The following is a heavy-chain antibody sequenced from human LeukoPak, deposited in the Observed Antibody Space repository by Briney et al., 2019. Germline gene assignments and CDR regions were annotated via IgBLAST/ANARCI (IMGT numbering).Heavy chain of an antibody. V-gene: IGHV4-39*01. CDR1: GGSISSSSYY. Sequence: SETLSLTCTVSGGSISSSSYYWGWIRQPPGKGLEWIGSIYYSGSTYYNPSLKSRVTISVDTSKNQFSLKLSSVTAADTAVYYCARRSLYCSGGSCYSKGFDYWGQGTLVTVSS. CDR3: ARRSLYCSGGSCYSKGFDY. J-gene: IGHJ4*02. D-gene: IGHD2-15*01. CDR2: IYYSGST.